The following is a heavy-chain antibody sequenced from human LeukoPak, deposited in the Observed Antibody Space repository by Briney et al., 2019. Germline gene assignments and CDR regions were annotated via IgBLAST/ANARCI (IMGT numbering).Heavy chain of an antibody. CDR3: AREGSSSWYDY. J-gene: IGHJ4*02. D-gene: IGHD6-13*01. Sequence: GASVKVSCKASGYTFTGYYMHWVRQAPGQGLEWMGWINPNSGGTSYAQKFQGWVTMTRDTSISTAYMELSRLRSDDTAVYYCAREGSSSWYDYWGQGTLVTVSS. V-gene: IGHV1-2*04. CDR1: GYTFTGYY. CDR2: INPNSGGT.